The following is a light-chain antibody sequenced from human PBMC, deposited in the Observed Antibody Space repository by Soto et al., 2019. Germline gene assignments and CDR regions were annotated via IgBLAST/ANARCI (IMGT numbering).Light chain of an antibody. CDR1: SSDVGGYNY. J-gene: IGLJ1*01. CDR3: SSYTSSSTLVV. V-gene: IGLV2-14*01. CDR2: EVS. Sequence: QSALTQPASVSGSPGQSITISCTGTSSDVGGYNYVSWYQQHPGKAPKLMIYEVSNRPSGVSNRFSGSKSVNTASLTISGLQAEDEADYCCSSYTSSSTLVVFGTGTKLTVL.